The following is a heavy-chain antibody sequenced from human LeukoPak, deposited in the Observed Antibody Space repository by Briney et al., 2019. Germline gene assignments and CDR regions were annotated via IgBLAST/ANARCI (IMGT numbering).Heavy chain of an antibody. D-gene: IGHD3-16*02. CDR1: GGSFSGYY. V-gene: IGHV4-34*01. Sequence: SETLSLTCAVYGGSFSGYYWSWIRQPPGKGLEWIGEINHSGSTNYNPSLKSRVTISVDTSKNQFSLKLSSVTAADTAVYYCVRVGYDYVWGSYRYTRNFDYWGQGTLVTVSS. CDR2: INHSGST. CDR3: VRVGYDYVWGSYRYTRNFDY. J-gene: IGHJ4*02.